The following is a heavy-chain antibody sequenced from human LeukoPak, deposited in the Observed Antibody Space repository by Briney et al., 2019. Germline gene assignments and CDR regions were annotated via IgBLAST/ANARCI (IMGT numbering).Heavy chain of an antibody. CDR2: ISGRGGST. D-gene: IGHD3-3*01. V-gene: IGHV3-23*01. CDR1: GFTFSSYA. J-gene: IGHJ4*02. Sequence: GGSLRLSCAASGFTFSSYAMSWVRQAPGKGLEWVSAISGRGGSTYYADSVKGRFTISRDNSKNTLYLQMNSLRAEDTAVYYCAKAVFGVVRNYFDYWGQGTLVTVSS. CDR3: AKAVFGVVRNYFDY.